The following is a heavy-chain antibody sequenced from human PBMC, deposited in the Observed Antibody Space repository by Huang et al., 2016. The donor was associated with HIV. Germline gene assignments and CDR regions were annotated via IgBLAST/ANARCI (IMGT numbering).Heavy chain of an antibody. J-gene: IGHJ6*02. Sequence: LQLQESGPGLVKSSENLSLICTVSGGSISSSSYYWGWIRQPPGKGPEWIGSIYYSGNTYYNPPLKSRVTISVDTSKNQFSLKVNSVTAADTAVYYCARHGRVAGHYYNNMDVWGRGTTVTVSS. CDR1: GGSISSSSYY. CDR3: ARHGRVAGHYYNNMDV. D-gene: IGHD6-19*01. CDR2: IYYSGNT. V-gene: IGHV4-39*01.